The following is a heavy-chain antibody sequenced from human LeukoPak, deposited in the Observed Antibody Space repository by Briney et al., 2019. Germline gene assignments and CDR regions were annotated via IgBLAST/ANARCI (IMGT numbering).Heavy chain of an antibody. CDR2: FDPEDGET. CDR3: TAITAAGQRGSSFDY. D-gene: IGHD6-13*01. Sequence: ASVKVSCKVSGYTLTEFSIHWMRRVPGKGLEWMGGFDPEDGETIYAQKFQGRVTMTEDTSSDTAYMELSSLRSDDTAVYFCTAITAAGQRGSSFDYWGQGTLVTVSS. V-gene: IGHV1-24*01. J-gene: IGHJ4*02. CDR1: GYTLTEFS.